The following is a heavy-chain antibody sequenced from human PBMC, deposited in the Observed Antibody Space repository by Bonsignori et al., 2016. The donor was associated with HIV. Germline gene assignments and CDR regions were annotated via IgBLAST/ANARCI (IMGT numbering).Heavy chain of an antibody. J-gene: IGHJ5*02. D-gene: IGHD3-3*01. CDR2: INPNSGGT. CDR3: ARGPSYDFWSGYHDGGWFDP. V-gene: IGHV1-2*02. Sequence: WVRQAPGQGLEWMGWINPNSGGTNYAQKFQGRVTMTRDTSISTAYMELSRLRSDDTAVYYCARGPSYDFWSGYHDGGWFDPWGQGTLVTVSS.